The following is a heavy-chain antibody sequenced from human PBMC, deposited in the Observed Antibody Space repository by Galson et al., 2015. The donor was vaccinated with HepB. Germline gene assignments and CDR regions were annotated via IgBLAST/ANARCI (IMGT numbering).Heavy chain of an antibody. V-gene: IGHV3-33*01. CDR1: GFTFSSYG. D-gene: IGHD6-13*01. CDR2: IWYDGSNK. Sequence: SLRLSCAASGFTFSSYGMHWVRQAPGKGLEWVAVIWYDGSNKYYADSVKGRFTISRDNSKNTLYLQMNSLRAEDTAVYYCARGGRSTAAGTLYYYYGMDVWGQGTTVTVSS. CDR3: ARGGRSTAAGTLYYYYGMDV. J-gene: IGHJ6*02.